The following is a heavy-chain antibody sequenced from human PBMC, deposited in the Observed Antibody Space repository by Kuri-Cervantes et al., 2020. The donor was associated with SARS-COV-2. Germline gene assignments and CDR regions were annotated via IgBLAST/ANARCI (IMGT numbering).Heavy chain of an antibody. D-gene: IGHD3-9*01. Sequence: SETLSLTCTVSGGSISSYYWSWIRQPPGKGLEWIGYIYYSGSTNYNPSLKSRVTISVDTSKNQFSLKLSSVTAADTAVYYCARTYYDILTGYPDNWFDPWGQGTLVTVSS. J-gene: IGHJ5*02. CDR2: IYYSGST. CDR3: ARTYYDILTGYPDNWFDP. CDR1: GGSISSYY. V-gene: IGHV4-59*01.